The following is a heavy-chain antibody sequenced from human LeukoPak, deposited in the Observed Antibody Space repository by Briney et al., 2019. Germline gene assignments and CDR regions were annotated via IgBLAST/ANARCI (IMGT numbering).Heavy chain of an antibody. CDR3: ARRDWNYEMIVY. CDR2: IYPGDSDT. D-gene: IGHD1-7*01. J-gene: IGHJ4*02. Sequence: GESLKISCKGSGYSFFTYWIAWVRQMPGEGREWMGIIYPGDSDTRYSPSFQGQVTISTDKSISTAYLQWSSLKASDTAIYYCARRDWNYEMIVYWGQGTLVSVSS. V-gene: IGHV5-51*01. CDR1: GYSFFTYW.